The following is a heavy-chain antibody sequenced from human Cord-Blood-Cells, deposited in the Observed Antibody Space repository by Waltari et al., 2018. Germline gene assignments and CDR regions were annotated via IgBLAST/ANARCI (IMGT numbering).Heavy chain of an antibody. J-gene: IGHJ4*02. CDR1: GGSISSSSYY. Sequence: QLQLQESGPGRVKPSETLSLTCTVSGGSISSSSYYWGWIRQPPGKGLEWIGSIYYSGSTYYNPSLKSRVTISVDTSKNQFSLKLSSVTAADTAVYYCASKRAAGIDYWGQGTLVTVSS. D-gene: IGHD6-13*01. CDR2: IYYSGST. V-gene: IGHV4-39*01. CDR3: ASKRAAGIDY.